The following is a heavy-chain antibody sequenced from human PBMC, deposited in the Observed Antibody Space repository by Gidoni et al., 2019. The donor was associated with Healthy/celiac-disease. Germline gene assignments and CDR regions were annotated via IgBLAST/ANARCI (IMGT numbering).Heavy chain of an antibody. CDR1: GFTFDDYA. CDR3: AKDGDYARYWYFDL. CDR2: ISWNSGSI. J-gene: IGHJ2*01. D-gene: IGHD4-17*01. V-gene: IGHV3-9*01. Sequence: EVQLVESGGGLVQPGRSLRLSCAASGFTFDDYAMHWVRQAPGKGLEWVSGISWNSGSIGYADSVKGRFTISRDNAKNSLYLQMNSLRAEDTALYYCAKDGDYARYWYFDLWGRGTLVTVSS.